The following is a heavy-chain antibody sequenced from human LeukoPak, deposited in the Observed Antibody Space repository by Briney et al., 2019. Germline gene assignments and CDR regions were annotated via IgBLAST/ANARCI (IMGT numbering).Heavy chain of an antibody. J-gene: IGHJ6*03. CDR1: GLIFDDYT. Sequence: PGGSLRLSCAASGLIFDDYTMHWVRQAPGKGLEWVSLISRNGAVTKYADSVRGRFTVSRDNSKNSLYLQMNSLRAEDTALYYCARVGYYYMDVWGKGTTVTVSS. CDR3: ARVGYYYMDV. V-gene: IGHV3-43*01. CDR2: ISRNGAVT.